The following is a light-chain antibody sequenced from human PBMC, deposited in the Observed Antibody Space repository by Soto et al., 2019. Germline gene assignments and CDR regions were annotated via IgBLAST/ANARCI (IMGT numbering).Light chain of an antibody. CDR1: QSISSY. V-gene: IGKV1-39*01. Sequence: DIQMTQSPSSLSASVGDRVTITCRASQSISSYLNWYQQKPGKAPNLLIYAASSSQGGVPSRFTGSGSGTDFTLTISSLQPEDFASYYCQHSYSTPLTFGGGTKVEIK. CDR3: QHSYSTPLT. CDR2: AAS. J-gene: IGKJ4*01.